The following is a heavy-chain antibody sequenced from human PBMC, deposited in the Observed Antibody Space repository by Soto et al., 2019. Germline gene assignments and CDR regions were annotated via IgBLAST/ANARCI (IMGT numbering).Heavy chain of an antibody. V-gene: IGHV4-34*01. CDR1: GGSFSGYY. J-gene: IGHJ6*02. D-gene: IGHD6-13*01. CDR2: INHSGST. Sequence: PRGTLSLTCAVYGGSFSGYYLSWVRQPPGKGLEWIGEINHSGSTNYNPSLKSRVTISVDTSKNQFSLKLSSVTAADTAVYYCACNIAAADYGMDVWGQGTTVTVYS. CDR3: ACNIAAADYGMDV.